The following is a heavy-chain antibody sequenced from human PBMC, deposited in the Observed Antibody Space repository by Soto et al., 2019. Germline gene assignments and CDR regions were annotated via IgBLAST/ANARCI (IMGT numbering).Heavy chain of an antibody. CDR1: GYRFTRYW. CDR3: ARLTGTTSNYYYYYGMDV. J-gene: IGHJ6*02. V-gene: IGHV5-51*01. D-gene: IGHD1-20*01. CDR2: IYPGDSDT. Sequence: GESLKISCTGSGYRFTRYWIGWVRQMPGKGLEWMGIIYPGDSDTRYSPSFQGQVTISADKSISTAYLQWSSLKASDTAMYYCARLTGTTSNYYYYYGMDVWGQGTTVTVSS.